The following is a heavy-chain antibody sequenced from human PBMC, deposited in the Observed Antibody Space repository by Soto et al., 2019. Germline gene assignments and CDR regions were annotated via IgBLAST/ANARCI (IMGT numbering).Heavy chain of an antibody. CDR3: ARVATIFGVVPDY. CDR1: GYTFTGYY. V-gene: IGHV1-2*04. D-gene: IGHD3-3*01. J-gene: IGHJ4*02. CDR2: INPNGGGT. Sequence: QVQLVQSGAEVKKPGASVKVSCKASGYTFTGYYIHWVRQAPGQGLEWMGCINPNGGGTNYAQKFQDWVTMTRDTSISTAYMELSRLKSDDTAVYYCARVATIFGVVPDYWGQGTLVTVSS.